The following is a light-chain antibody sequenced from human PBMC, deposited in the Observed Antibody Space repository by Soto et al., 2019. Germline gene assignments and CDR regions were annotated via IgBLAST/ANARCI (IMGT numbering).Light chain of an antibody. CDR1: QSVNSN. CDR2: GAS. V-gene: IGKV3-15*01. Sequence: EIVMTQSPATLSVSPGERATLSCRASQSVNSNLAWYQQKPGQAPRLLIYGASTRATGVPARFSGSGSGTEFILTVSSLQSEDFAVYFCQQYHNWPTFGQGTKVEIK. CDR3: QQYHNWPT. J-gene: IGKJ1*01.